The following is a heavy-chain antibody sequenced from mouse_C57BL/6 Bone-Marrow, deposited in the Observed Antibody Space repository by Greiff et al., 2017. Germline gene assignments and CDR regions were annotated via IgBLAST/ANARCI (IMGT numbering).Heavy chain of an antibody. D-gene: IGHD3-2*02. J-gene: IGHJ4*01. V-gene: IGHV1-15*01. CDR2: IDPETGGT. CDR3: TSHGGQLRPPSYYYDMDY. Sequence: QVQLQQSGAELVRPGASVTLSCKASGYTFTDYEMHWVKQTPVHGLEWIGAIDPETGGTAYNQKFKGKAILTADKSSSTSYMELRSLTSEDSAVYYCTSHGGQLRPPSYYYDMDYGGQGTAVTVSS. CDR1: GYTFTDYE.